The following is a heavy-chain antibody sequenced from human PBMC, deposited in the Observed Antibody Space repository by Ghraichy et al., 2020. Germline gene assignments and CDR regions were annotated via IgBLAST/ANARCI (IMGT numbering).Heavy chain of an antibody. Sequence: SQTLSLTCTVSGGSISSYYWSWIRQPAGKGLEWIGRIYTSGSTNYNPSLKSRVTMSVDTSKNQFSLKLSSVTAADTAVYYCAREWELLMSFDYWGQGTLVTVSS. J-gene: IGHJ4*02. V-gene: IGHV4-4*07. CDR2: IYTSGST. CDR1: GGSISSYY. D-gene: IGHD1-26*01. CDR3: AREWELLMSFDY.